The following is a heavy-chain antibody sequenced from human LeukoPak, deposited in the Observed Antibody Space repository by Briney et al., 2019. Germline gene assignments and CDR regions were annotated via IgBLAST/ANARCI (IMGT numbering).Heavy chain of an antibody. V-gene: IGHV4-39*07. CDR1: GGSISSSSYY. D-gene: IGHD5-18*01. CDR2: IYYSGST. CDR3: ARVDTAMVSFDY. Sequence: SETLSLTCTVPGGSISSSSYYWGWIRQPPGKGLEWIGSIYYSGSTYYNPSLKSRVTISVDTSKNQFSLKLSSVTAADTAVYYCARVDTAMVSFDYWGQGTLVTVSS. J-gene: IGHJ4*02.